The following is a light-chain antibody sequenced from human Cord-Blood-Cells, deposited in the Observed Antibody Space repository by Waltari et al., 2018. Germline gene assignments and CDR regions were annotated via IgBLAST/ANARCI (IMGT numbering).Light chain of an antibody. CDR2: AAS. CDR3: QQSYSTPGYT. V-gene: IGKV1-39*01. CDR1: QSISSY. Sequence: DIQMTQSPSSLSSSAGARGTLLCRASQSISSYLNWYQQKPGKAPKPLIYAASSLQSGVPSRFSGSGSGTDFTLTISSLQPEDFATYYCQQSYSTPGYTFGQGTKLEIK. J-gene: IGKJ2*01.